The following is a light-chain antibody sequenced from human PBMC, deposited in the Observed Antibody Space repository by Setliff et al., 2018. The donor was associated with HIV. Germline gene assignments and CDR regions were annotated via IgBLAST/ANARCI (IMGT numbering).Light chain of an antibody. CDR3: QPYGSSPPERT. CDR1: QSVSSSY. J-gene: IGKJ1*01. V-gene: IGKV3-20*01. Sequence: EIVFTQSPGTLSLSPGERATLSCRASQSVSSSYLAWYQQKPGQAPRLLIYGASSRATGIPDRFSGSGSGTDFTLTISRLEPEDFAVYYCQPYGSSPPERTFGQGTKGDIK. CDR2: GAS.